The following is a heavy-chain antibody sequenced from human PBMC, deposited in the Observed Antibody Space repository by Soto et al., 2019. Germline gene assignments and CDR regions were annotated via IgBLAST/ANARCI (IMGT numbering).Heavy chain of an antibody. D-gene: IGHD3-9*01. V-gene: IGHV1-69*13. J-gene: IGHJ4*02. CDR1: GGTFSSYA. CDR2: IIPIFGTA. CDR3: ARAENFAWLSRYYSAY. Sequence: SVKVSCKASGGTFSSYAISWVRQAPGQGLEWMGGIIPIFGTANYAQKFQGRVTITADESTSTAYMELSSLRSEDTAVYYCARAENFAWLSRYYSAYWGQETLDTVPS.